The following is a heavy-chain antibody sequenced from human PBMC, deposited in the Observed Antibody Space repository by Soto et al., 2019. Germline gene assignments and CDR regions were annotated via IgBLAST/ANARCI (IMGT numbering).Heavy chain of an antibody. D-gene: IGHD6-13*01. J-gene: IGHJ6*02. Sequence: ASVKVSCKASGCTFSSYGISWVRQAPGQGLEGVGGVIPIFGTANYAQKFQGRVTITADESTRQAYIALSTLTSEDTAVYYRAFRPAPHAIAAADSELGTYYYYGMDVWGQGTTVTVSS. CDR2: VIPIFGTA. CDR1: GCTFSSYG. V-gene: IGHV1-69*13. CDR3: AFRPAPHAIAAADSELGTYYYYGMDV.